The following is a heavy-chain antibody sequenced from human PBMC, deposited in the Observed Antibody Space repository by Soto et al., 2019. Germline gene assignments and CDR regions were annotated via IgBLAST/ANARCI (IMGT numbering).Heavy chain of an antibody. V-gene: IGHV1-18*04. J-gene: IGHJ6*02. CDR3: ARDHESTTYYDFWSGYNDNYCMDV. Sequence: QVQLVQSGAEVKKPGASVKVSCKASGYTFTSYGISWVRQAPGQGLEWMGWISAYNGNTNYAQKLQGRVTMTTDTSTSTAYMELRSLRSDDTAVYYCARDHESTTYYDFWSGYNDNYCMDVWGQGTTVTVSS. CDR2: ISAYNGNT. D-gene: IGHD3-3*01. CDR1: GYTFTSYG.